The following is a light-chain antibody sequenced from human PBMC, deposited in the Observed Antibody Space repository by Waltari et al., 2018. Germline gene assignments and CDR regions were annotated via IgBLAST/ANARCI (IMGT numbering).Light chain of an antibody. Sequence: DIQMTQSPSTLPASVGDRVTTSCRASQSVGTWLAWYQQKPGKAPKLLIYMASSLESGVPSRFSGSGSGTEFTLTISSLQPDDFATYSCQQYSSFSTFGQGTKVDI. CDR1: QSVGTW. V-gene: IGKV1-5*03. J-gene: IGKJ2*01. CDR3: QQYSSFST. CDR2: MAS.